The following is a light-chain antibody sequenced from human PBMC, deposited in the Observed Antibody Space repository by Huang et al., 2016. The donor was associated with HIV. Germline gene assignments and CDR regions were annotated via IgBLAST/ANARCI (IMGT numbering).Light chain of an antibody. Sequence: DIQMTQSPSSVSASVGDIISFTCRASQDINRWLAWYQQKPGTAPKLLIYAASTLQVGVPSRFSGRVSGTGFTLTINNLQPEDCATYFCQQAVSFPLTFGGGTKVEIK. J-gene: IGKJ4*01. V-gene: IGKV1-12*01. CDR1: QDINRW. CDR2: AAS. CDR3: QQAVSFPLT.